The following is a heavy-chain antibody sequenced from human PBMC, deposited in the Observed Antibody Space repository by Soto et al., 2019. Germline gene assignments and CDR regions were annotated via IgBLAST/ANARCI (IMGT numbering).Heavy chain of an antibody. CDR1: GFTFGAYS. V-gene: IGHV3-21*01. CDR3: ARDCLTGDPREAFDC. CDR2: INPSGTDI. Sequence: GGSLRLSCAAAGFTFGAYSLSWVRQAPGKGLEWVSSINPSGTDIHYADSVEGRFTISRDNARSSLYLQMISLRVDDTAVYYCARDCLTGDPREAFDCWGQGTLVTVSS. J-gene: IGHJ4*02. D-gene: IGHD7-27*01.